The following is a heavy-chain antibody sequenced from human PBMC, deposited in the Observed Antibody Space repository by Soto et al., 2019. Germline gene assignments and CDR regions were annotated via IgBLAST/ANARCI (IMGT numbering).Heavy chain of an antibody. CDR3: ARSKQWLDVDY. Sequence: QVQLVESGGGVVQSGRSLRLSCAASGFTFSSYAMHWVRQAPGKGLEWVAVISYDGSNKYYADSVKGRFTISRDNSKNTLYLQMNSLRAEDTAVYYCARSKQWLDVDYWGQGTLVTVSS. J-gene: IGHJ4*02. D-gene: IGHD6-19*01. CDR1: GFTFSSYA. CDR2: ISYDGSNK. V-gene: IGHV3-30-3*01.